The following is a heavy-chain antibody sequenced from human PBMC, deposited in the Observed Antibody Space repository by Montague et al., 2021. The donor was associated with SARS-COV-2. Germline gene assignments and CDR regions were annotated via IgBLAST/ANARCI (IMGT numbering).Heavy chain of an antibody. Sequence: SETLSLTCTVSGGSISSSSYYWGWIRQPPGKGLEWIGSIHYSGSTYYKPPLKSRVTISVDTSKNQFSLKLNSVTAADTAVYFCSRGDFGVVIIPYYYYYMDVWGKGTTVTVSS. J-gene: IGHJ6*03. D-gene: IGHD3-3*01. CDR1: GGSISSSSYY. V-gene: IGHV4-39*01. CDR3: SRGDFGVVIIPYYYYYMDV. CDR2: IHYSGST.